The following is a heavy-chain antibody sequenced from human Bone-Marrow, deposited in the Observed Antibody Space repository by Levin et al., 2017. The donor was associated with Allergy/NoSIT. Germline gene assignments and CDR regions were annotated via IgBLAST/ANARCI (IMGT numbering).Heavy chain of an antibody. CDR1: GFTFTSYG. J-gene: IGHJ4*02. V-gene: IGHV3-33*01. CDR2: VWFDGSST. D-gene: IGHD5-12*01. Sequence: GGSLRLSCAASGFTFTSYGMHWVRQAPGKGLEWVAVVWFDGSSTYYAESVKGRFTVSRDNSKNMVYLQMNSLRAEDTAVYYCARGEAKSGAGYWGQGTLVTVSS. CDR3: ARGEAKSGAGY.